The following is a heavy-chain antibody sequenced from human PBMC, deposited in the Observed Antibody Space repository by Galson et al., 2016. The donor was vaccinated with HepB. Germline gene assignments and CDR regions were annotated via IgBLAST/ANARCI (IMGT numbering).Heavy chain of an antibody. CDR3: ARGGDYLRNWFDP. CDR2: ILHSEST. J-gene: IGHJ5*02. CDR1: GDSISSGGYS. Sequence: TLSLTCAVSGDSISSGGYSWSWIRQPPGKGLEWIGIILHSESTYYNPSLKSRVTISVDRSKNQFSLNLDAVTAADTAIYYCARGGDYLRNWFDPWGQGTLVTVSS. V-gene: IGHV4-30-2*01. D-gene: IGHD4-17*01.